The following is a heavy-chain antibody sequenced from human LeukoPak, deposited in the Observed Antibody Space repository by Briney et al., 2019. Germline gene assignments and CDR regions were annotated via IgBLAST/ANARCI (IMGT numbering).Heavy chain of an antibody. V-gene: IGHV1-18*01. CDR2: ISAYNGNT. D-gene: IGHD3-10*01. J-gene: IGHJ4*02. CDR3: ARVRITMVRGVITYVRPGDY. CDR1: GYTFTSYG. Sequence: ASVKVSCKASGYTFTSYGISWVRRAPGQGLEWMGWISAYNGNTNYAQKLQGRVTMTTDTSTSTAYMELRSLRSDDTAVYYCARVRITMVRGVITYVRPGDYWGQGTLVTVSS.